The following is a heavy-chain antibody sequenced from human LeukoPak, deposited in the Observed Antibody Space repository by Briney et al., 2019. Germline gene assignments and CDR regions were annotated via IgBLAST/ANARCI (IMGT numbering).Heavy chain of an antibody. CDR2: MNPNSGNT. CDR1: GYTFTSYD. D-gene: IGHD4-11*01. V-gene: IGHV1-8*03. Sequence: GASVKVSCKASGYTFTSYDINWVRQATGQGLEWMGWMNPNSGNTGYAQKFQGRVTITRNTSISTAYMELSSLRSEDTAVYYCARGFYSALDAFDIWGQGTMVTVSS. J-gene: IGHJ3*02. CDR3: ARGFYSALDAFDI.